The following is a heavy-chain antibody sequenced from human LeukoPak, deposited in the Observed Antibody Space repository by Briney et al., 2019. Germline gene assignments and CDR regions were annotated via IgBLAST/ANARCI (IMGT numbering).Heavy chain of an antibody. CDR2: ISGHNGHT. CDR3: ARGPGIAVAGVFDY. Sequence: ASVEVSCKASGYTFTSYGINWVRQAPGQGLEWMGWISGHNGHTNYVQKMQGRVTMTTDTSTNTAYMELRNLTSDDTAVYYCARGPGIAVAGVFDYWGQGSLVTVSS. CDR1: GYTFTSYG. D-gene: IGHD6-19*01. V-gene: IGHV1-18*04. J-gene: IGHJ4*02.